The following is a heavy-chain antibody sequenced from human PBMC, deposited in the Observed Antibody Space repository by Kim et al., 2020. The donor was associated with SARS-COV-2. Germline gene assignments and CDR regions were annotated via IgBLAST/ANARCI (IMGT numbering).Heavy chain of an antibody. D-gene: IGHD2-2*01. CDR3: ASELPAAY. CDR2: SYI. Sequence: SYIYYADYVRGRFTISRDNAKNSLYLQMNSLRAEDTAVYYCASELPAAYWGQGTLVTVSS. J-gene: IGHJ4*02. V-gene: IGHV3-21*01.